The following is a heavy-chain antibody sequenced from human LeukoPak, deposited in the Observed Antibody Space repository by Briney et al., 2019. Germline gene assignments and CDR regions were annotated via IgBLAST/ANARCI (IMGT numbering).Heavy chain of an antibody. Sequence: GGSLRLSCAASGFTFSSYSMNEVRQAPGKGLEWVSSISSSSSYIYYADSVKGRFTISRDNAKNSLYLQMNSLRAEDMAVYYCATSWGPDTSAFRWGRDGMDVWGQGTTVIVSS. CDR1: GFTFSSYS. D-gene: IGHD3-16*01. CDR2: ISSSSSYI. J-gene: IGHJ6*02. V-gene: IGHV3-21*01. CDR3: ATSWGPDTSAFRWGRDGMDV.